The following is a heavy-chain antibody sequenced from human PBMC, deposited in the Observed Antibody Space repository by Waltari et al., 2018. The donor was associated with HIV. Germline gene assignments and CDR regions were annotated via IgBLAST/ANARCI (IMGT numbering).Heavy chain of an antibody. D-gene: IGHD3-3*01. V-gene: IGHV4-38-2*02. CDR2: ASQSGGT. CDR1: ESYINSDNY. Sequence: QVQLQESGPGLVNPSETLSLTCTVSESYINSDNYWGGIRRPPGKGPEGLGSASQSGGTFHNASLPSRVTRAVDRSKNQCSLKMKSVSAADTAGYYCARAGEVPALFDLWGRGTLVTVSS. CDR3: ARAGEVPALFDL. J-gene: IGHJ2*01.